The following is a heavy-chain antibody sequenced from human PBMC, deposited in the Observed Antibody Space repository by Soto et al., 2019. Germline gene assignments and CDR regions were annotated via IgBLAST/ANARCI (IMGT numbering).Heavy chain of an antibody. V-gene: IGHV4-30-2*01. CDR2: IYHSGTF. CDR1: CGSIGGVGYS. D-gene: IGHD3-10*01. CDR3: ARAQFYSGSENYKNLMLDA. J-gene: IGHJ5*02. Sequence: SETLSLTCDVSCGSIGGVGYSCSWIRQAPGGGLEWIGDIYHSGTFLKSRSLKTRLTMSLDLSNNQLSLTLNRMTAADTAVDYWARAQFYSGSENYKNLMLDAWGQGIQVPVSA.